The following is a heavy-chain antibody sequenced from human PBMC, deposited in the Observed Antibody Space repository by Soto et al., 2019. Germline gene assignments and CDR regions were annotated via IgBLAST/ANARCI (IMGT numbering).Heavy chain of an antibody. V-gene: IGHV3-74*01. CDR1: GFTLSGYW. CDR3: ARDYLYYYDRSGYFPFHH. D-gene: IGHD3-22*01. Sequence: PGGSLRLSCAVSGFTLSGYWIHWVRQPPGKGLAWVSRISPDGVTRDNADSVNGQFPISRDNAKSTVYLQMDNLRAEDTAVYYCARDYLYYYDRSGYFPFHHWGQGTLVTVSS. CDR2: ISPDGVTR. J-gene: IGHJ4*02.